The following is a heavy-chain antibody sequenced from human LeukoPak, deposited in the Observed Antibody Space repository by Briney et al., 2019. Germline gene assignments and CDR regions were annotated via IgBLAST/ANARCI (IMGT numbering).Heavy chain of an antibody. Sequence: GGSLRLSCAASGFTFSSYAMSWVRQAPGKGLEWVSAISGSGGSTYYAGSVKGRFTISRDNSKNTLYLQMNSLRAEDTAVYYCARPGITMVRGAGGGIDYWGQGTLVTVSS. V-gene: IGHV3-23*01. J-gene: IGHJ4*02. CDR1: GFTFSSYA. D-gene: IGHD3-10*01. CDR3: ARPGITMVRGAGGGIDY. CDR2: ISGSGGST.